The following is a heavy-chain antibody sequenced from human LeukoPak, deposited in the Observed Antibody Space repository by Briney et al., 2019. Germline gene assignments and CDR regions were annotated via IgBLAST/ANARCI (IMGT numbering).Heavy chain of an antibody. V-gene: IGHV3-23*01. J-gene: IGHJ4*02. CDR1: GFTFSSYA. CDR2: ISGSGGST. CDR3: AKAYDFWSGPPGDY. D-gene: IGHD3-3*01. Sequence: GGSLRLSCAASGFTFSSYAMSWVRQASGKGLQSVSAISGSGGSTYYADSVKGRFTISRDNSKNTLYLQMNSLRAEDTAVYYCAKAYDFWSGPPGDYWGQGTLVTVSS.